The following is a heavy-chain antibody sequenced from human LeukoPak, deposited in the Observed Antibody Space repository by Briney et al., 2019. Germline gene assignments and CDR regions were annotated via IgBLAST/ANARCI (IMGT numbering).Heavy chain of an antibody. J-gene: IGHJ3*02. Sequence: ASVKVSCKASGYTFTSYDINWVRQATGQGLEWMGWMNPNSGNTGYAQKFQGRVTMTEDTSTDTAYMELSSLRSEDTAVYYCARSVVGRAFDIWGQGTMVTVSS. D-gene: IGHD3-10*01. CDR2: MNPNSGNT. CDR3: ARSVVGRAFDI. CDR1: GYTFTSYD. V-gene: IGHV1-8*01.